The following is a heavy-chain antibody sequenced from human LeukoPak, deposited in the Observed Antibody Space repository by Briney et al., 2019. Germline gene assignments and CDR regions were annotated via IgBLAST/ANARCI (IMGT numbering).Heavy chain of an antibody. J-gene: IGHJ4*02. Sequence: GGSLRLSCAASGFTFGTYAMTWVRQAPGKGLEWVSGISGSGATTYYADSVKGRFTISRDNSMHTLYLQMNSLRAEDTAVYYCARGKEPVAGSLSHFDYWGQGTLVTVSS. V-gene: IGHV3-23*01. CDR3: ARGKEPVAGSLSHFDY. CDR2: ISGSGATT. CDR1: GFTFGTYA. D-gene: IGHD6-19*01.